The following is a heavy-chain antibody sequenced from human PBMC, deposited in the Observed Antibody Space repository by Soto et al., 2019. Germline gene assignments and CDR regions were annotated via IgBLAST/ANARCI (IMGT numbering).Heavy chain of an antibody. CDR1: GGSFSGYY. V-gene: IGHV4-34*01. CDR2: INHSGST. Sequence: QVQLQQWGAGLLKPSETLSLTCAVYGGSFSGYYWSWIRQPPGKGLEWIGEINHSGSTNYNPSPKSRVTISVDTSKNQFSLKLSSVTAADTVVYYCARDTAKYSSSLRGRWFDPWGQGTLVTVSS. D-gene: IGHD6-13*01. J-gene: IGHJ5*02. CDR3: ARDTAKYSSSLRGRWFDP.